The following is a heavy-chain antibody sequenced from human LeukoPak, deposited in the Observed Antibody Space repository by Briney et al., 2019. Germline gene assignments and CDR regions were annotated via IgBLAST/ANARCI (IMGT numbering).Heavy chain of an antibody. V-gene: IGHV3-23*01. Sequence: PGGSLRLSCAASGFTFSSYAMSWVRQAPGKGLEWVSATSGSGGSTYYADSVKGRFTISRDNSKNTLYLQMNSLRAEDTAVYYCAKVGGSYYLPFDYWGQGTLVTVSS. CDR1: GFTFSSYA. D-gene: IGHD1-26*01. CDR3: AKVGGSYYLPFDY. CDR2: TSGSGGST. J-gene: IGHJ4*02.